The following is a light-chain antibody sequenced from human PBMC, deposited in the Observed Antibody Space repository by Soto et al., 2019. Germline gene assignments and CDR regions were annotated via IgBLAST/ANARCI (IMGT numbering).Light chain of an antibody. CDR2: FAS. CDR3: LQDYNYPPT. V-gene: IGKV1-6*02. J-gene: IGKJ1*01. Sequence: AIQMTQSPSSLSASVGDRVTITCRARQAIRTDLGWYQQKPGKAPKLLIYFASTLQSGVPSRFSGSGSGTDFTLTISSLQPEDFATYYCLQDYNYPPTFGQGTKVDIK. CDR1: QAIRTD.